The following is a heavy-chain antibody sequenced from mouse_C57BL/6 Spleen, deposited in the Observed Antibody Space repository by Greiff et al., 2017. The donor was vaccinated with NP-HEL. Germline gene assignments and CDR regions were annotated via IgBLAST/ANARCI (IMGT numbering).Heavy chain of an antibody. Sequence: EVMLVESGGGLVQPGGSLSLSCAASGFTFTDYYMSWVRQPPGKALEWLGFIRNKANGYTTEYSASVKGRFTISRDNSQSILYLQMNALRAEDSATYYCARSKGITTVVPFAYWGQGTLVTVSA. CDR2: IRNKANGYTT. V-gene: IGHV7-3*01. CDR1: GFTFTDYY. D-gene: IGHD1-1*01. J-gene: IGHJ3*01. CDR3: ARSKGITTVVPFAY.